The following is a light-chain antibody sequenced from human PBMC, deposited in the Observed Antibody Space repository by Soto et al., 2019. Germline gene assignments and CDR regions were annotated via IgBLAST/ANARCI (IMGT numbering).Light chain of an antibody. Sequence: DIQMTQSPSSLSASVGDRVTITCQASQSVSRFLNWYQQKAGKAPNLLVHSISILESGVPSRFSGSGSGTDFTLTISSLQPEDFATYYCQQSYSNPRTFGQGTKVEIK. CDR1: QSVSRF. CDR2: SIS. J-gene: IGKJ1*01. V-gene: IGKV1-39*01. CDR3: QQSYSNPRT.